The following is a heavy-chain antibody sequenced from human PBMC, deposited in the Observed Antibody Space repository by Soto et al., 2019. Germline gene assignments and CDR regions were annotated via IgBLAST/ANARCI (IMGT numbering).Heavy chain of an antibody. Sequence: PGESLKISCKGSGYSFTNYWIGCVRQMPGKGLEWMGLVYPADSETRYSPSFQGQVTISADKSISTAYLQWSSLKASDTAMYYCARAPTAVALDYWGQGTLVTVSS. CDR3: ARAPTAVALDY. CDR1: GYSFTNYW. D-gene: IGHD6-19*01. CDR2: VYPADSET. J-gene: IGHJ4*02. V-gene: IGHV5-51*01.